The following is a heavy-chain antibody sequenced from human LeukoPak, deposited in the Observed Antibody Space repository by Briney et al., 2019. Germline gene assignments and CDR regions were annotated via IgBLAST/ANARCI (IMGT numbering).Heavy chain of an antibody. J-gene: IGHJ4*02. Sequence: PSETLSLTSTVSGGSISSYYWSWIRQPPGKGLEWIGYIYYSGSTNYNPSLKSRVTISVDTSKNQFSLKLSSVTAADTAVYYCARVGEYSYALDYWGQGTLVTVSS. CDR2: IYYSGST. CDR3: ARVGEYSYALDY. V-gene: IGHV4-59*01. CDR1: GGSISSYY. D-gene: IGHD5-18*01.